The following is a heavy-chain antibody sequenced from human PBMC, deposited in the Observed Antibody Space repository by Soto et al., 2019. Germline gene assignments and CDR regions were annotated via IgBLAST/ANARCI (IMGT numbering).Heavy chain of an antibody. Sequence: ASVKVSCKASGYTFTGYDMHWVRQAPGQGFEWMGRISPTSGGTNYAQKFQGRVTMTMDTSVSTAYMELSRLRSDDTAVYYCARDQSPGGAADGTGQYYYYGMDVWGQGTTVTSP. V-gene: IGHV1-2*02. CDR2: ISPTSGGT. D-gene: IGHD6-13*01. CDR1: GYTFTGYD. CDR3: ARDQSPGGAADGTGQYYYYGMDV. J-gene: IGHJ6*02.